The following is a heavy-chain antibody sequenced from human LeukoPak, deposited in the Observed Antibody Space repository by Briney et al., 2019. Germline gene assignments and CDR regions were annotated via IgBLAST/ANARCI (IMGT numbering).Heavy chain of an antibody. J-gene: IGHJ6*03. CDR3: ARVSAYGHDYYYMDV. CDR1: GFTFSSYS. D-gene: IGHD3-10*01. V-gene: IGHV3-21*01. Sequence: GGSLRLSCAASGFTFSSYSMNWVRQAPGKGLEWVSSISSSSSYIYYADSVKGRFTISRDNAKNSLYLQMNSLRAEDTAVYYCARVSAYGHDYYYMDVWGKGTTVTVSS. CDR2: ISSSSSYI.